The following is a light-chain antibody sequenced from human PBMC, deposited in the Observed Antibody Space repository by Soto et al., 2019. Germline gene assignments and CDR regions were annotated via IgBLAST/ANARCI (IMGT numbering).Light chain of an antibody. V-gene: IGKV3-11*01. CDR1: QSVSSY. J-gene: IGKJ4*01. CDR3: QQRSNWPPT. CDR2: DAS. Sequence: EIVLTQSPATLSFSPGARATLSCRASQSVSSYLAWYQQKPGQAPRLLIYDASNRATGIPARFSGSASGTDFTLTISSLEPEDFAVYYCQQRSNWPPTFGGGTKVESK.